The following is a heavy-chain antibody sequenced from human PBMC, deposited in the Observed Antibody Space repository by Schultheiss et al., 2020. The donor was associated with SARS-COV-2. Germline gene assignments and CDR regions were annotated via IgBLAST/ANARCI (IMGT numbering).Heavy chain of an antibody. CDR3: ARDLKSIAAAGTRINWFDP. CDR1: GYTFTNYY. V-gene: IGHV1-2*02. CDR2: INPNSGGT. D-gene: IGHD6-13*01. Sequence: ASVKVSCKASGYTFTNYYMHWVRQAPGQGLEWMGWINPNSGGTNYAQKFQGRVTMTRDTSISTAYMELRSLRSDDTAVYYCARDLKSIAAAGTRINWFDPWGQGTLVTVSS. J-gene: IGHJ5*02.